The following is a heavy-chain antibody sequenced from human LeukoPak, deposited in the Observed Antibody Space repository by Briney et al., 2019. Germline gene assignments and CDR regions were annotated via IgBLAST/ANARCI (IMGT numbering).Heavy chain of an antibody. CDR2: ISGSGGST. D-gene: IGHD1-26*01. CDR3: AKDNPLGPAPVGATGYYFDY. J-gene: IGHJ4*02. Sequence: PGGSLRLSCAASGFTFSSYAMSWVRQAPGKGLEWVSSISGSGGSTYYADSVKGRFTISRDNSKNTMYLQMNSLRAEDTAVYYCAKDNPLGPAPVGATGYYFDYWGQGALVTVSS. V-gene: IGHV3-23*01. CDR1: GFTFSSYA.